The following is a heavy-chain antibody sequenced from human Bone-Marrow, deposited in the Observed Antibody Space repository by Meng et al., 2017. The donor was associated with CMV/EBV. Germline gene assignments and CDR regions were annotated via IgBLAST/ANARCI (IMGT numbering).Heavy chain of an antibody. CDR2: INHSGST. D-gene: IGHD6-19*01. CDR3: ARGRVGWGSGWYVSLFDY. V-gene: IGHV4-34*01. J-gene: IGHJ4*02. Sequence: SETLSLTCAVYGGSFSGYYWSWIRQPPGMGLEWIGEINHSGSTNYNPSLKSRVTISVDTSKNQFSLKLSSVTAADTAVYYCARGRVGWGSGWYVSLFDYWGQGTLVTVSS. CDR1: GGSFSGYY.